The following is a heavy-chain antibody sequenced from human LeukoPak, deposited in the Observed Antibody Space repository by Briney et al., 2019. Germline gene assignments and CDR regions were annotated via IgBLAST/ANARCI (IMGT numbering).Heavy chain of an antibody. CDR1: GFTLSSYW. Sequence: GGSLRLSCAASGFTLSSYWMNWVRQAPGKGLEWVANINQDGSEKYYVDSVKGRFTISRDNAKNSLYLQINSLRAEDTAVYYCSRDGSYGGASAFDYWGQGTLVTVSS. D-gene: IGHD3-16*01. CDR2: INQDGSEK. J-gene: IGHJ4*02. CDR3: SRDGSYGGASAFDY. V-gene: IGHV3-7*04.